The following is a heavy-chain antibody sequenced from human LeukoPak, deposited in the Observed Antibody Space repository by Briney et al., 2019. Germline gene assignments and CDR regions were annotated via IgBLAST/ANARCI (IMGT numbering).Heavy chain of an antibody. J-gene: IGHJ5*02. V-gene: IGHV1-46*01. CDR3: ARTPRREYGSDWFDP. CDR2: INPSGGST. D-gene: IGHD2-2*01. Sequence: ASVKASCKASGYTFTSYYMHWVRQAPGQGLEWMGIINPSGGSTSYAQKFQGRVTMTRDTSTSTVYMELSSLRSEDPAVYYCARTPRREYGSDWFDPWGQGTLVTVSS. CDR1: GYTFTSYY.